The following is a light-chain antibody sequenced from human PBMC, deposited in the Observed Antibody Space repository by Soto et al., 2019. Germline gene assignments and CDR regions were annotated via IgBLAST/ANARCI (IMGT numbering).Light chain of an antibody. J-gene: IGKJ4*01. V-gene: IGKV3D-15*01. Sequence: ETVMTQSPATLSVSPGERATLSCRASQSVSNNLAWYQQKPGQPPRLLIFGASTRATGIPARFSGSGSEAEFALTISTLQSEDFAVYYCQQYSVWPLTFGGGTKVDIK. CDR1: QSVSNN. CDR2: GAS. CDR3: QQYSVWPLT.